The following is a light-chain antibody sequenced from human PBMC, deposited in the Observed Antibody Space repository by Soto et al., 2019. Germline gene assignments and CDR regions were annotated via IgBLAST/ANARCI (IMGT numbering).Light chain of an antibody. CDR1: HGISSW. CDR2: AAS. CDR3: QQLNSYPA. J-gene: IGKJ5*01. Sequence: DVRMTRCACALFAVVVDRVTITFRASHGISSWVAWYQKKPGKAPNLLIYAASSLQSGVPSRFSGSESGTDCTLTIISLQPEDFATYFCQQLNSYPAFGQGTRLEIK. V-gene: IGKV1-12*01.